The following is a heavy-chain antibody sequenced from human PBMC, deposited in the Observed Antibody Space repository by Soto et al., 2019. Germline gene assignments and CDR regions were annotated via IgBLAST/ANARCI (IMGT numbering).Heavy chain of an antibody. CDR1: GFTVGSNY. CDR2: IYSGGST. Sequence: PGGSVRLSCAASGFTVGSNYMSWVRQAPGKGLEWVSVIYSGGSTYYADSVKGRFTISRDNSKNTLYLQMNSLRAEDTAVYYCARDHYYGLYAFDIWGQGTMVTVSS. J-gene: IGHJ3*02. V-gene: IGHV3-66*01. D-gene: IGHD3-10*01. CDR3: ARDHYYGLYAFDI.